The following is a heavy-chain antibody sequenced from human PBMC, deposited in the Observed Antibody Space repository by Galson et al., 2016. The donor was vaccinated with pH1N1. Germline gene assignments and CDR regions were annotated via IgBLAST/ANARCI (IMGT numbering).Heavy chain of an antibody. CDR1: GFSLSTNGMR. CDR2: IDWDDER. CDR3: ARFLYGDFVGYLDP. J-gene: IGHJ5*01. V-gene: IGHV2-70*04. Sequence: PALVKPTQTLTLTCTFSGFSLSTNGMRVSWIRQPPEKALEWLARIDWDDERFYSTSLKTRLTISKDTSKNQVVLTMTNMDPVDTATYFCARFLYGDFVGYLDPWGQGTRVTVSS. D-gene: IGHD4-17*01.